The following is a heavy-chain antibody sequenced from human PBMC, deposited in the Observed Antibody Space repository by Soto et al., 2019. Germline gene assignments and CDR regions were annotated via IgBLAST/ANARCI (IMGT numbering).Heavy chain of an antibody. CDR1: GFTVSSNY. CDR2: IYSGGST. Sequence: PGGSLRLSCAASGFTVSSNYRSWVRQAPGKGLEWVSVIYSGGSTYYADSVKGRFTISRDNSKNTLYLQMNSLRAEDTAVYYCARRFTAAGSFDCWGQGTLVTVSS. J-gene: IGHJ4*02. D-gene: IGHD6-13*01. CDR3: ARRFTAAGSFDC. V-gene: IGHV3-66*04.